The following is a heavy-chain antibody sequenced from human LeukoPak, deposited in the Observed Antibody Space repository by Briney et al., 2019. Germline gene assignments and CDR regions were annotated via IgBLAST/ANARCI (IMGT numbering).Heavy chain of an antibody. D-gene: IGHD2-21*02. CDR1: GFTVSSNY. V-gene: IGHV3-53*01. J-gene: IGHJ3*02. CDR2: IYSGGST. CDR3: ARDTPSYCGGDCINVAFDI. Sequence: GGSVRLSCAASGFTVSSNYMSWVRQAPGKGLEWVSVIYSGGSTYYADSVKDRFTISRDNSKNTLYLQMNSLRAEDTAVYYCARDTPSYCGGDCINVAFDIWGQGTMVTVSS.